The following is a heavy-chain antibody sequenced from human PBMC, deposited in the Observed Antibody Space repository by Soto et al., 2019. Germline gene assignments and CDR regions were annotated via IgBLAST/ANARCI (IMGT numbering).Heavy chain of an antibody. CDR1: GGSFSGYY. Sequence: QVQLQQWGAGPLRPLETLSLTCGVSGGSFSGYYWAWIRRSPGKGLGWMVEINDRGSTNYTPSLKSRVSISVDRSKNHYSLNLRSVTAADTAVYYCARESHDILTGPPWVWYFDLWGRGTLVTVSS. CDR3: ARESHDILTGPPWVWYFDL. D-gene: IGHD3-9*01. V-gene: IGHV4-34*01. J-gene: IGHJ2*01. CDR2: INDRGST.